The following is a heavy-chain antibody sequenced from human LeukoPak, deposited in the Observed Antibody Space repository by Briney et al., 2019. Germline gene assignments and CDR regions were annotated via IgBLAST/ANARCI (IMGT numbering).Heavy chain of an antibody. J-gene: IGHJ4*02. V-gene: IGHV3-11*06. CDR1: GFTFSDYY. Sequence: PGGSLRLSCAASGFTFSDYYMRCICQAPGKGLEWVSSISSSSSYIYYADSVKGRFTISRDNAKNSLYLQMNSLRAEDTAVHYCARSYYFDSSGYYYWGQGTLVTVSS. D-gene: IGHD3-22*01. CDR2: ISSSSSYI. CDR3: ARSYYFDSSGYYY.